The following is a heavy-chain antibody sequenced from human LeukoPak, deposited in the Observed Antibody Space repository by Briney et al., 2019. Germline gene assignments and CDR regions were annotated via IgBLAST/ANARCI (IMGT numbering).Heavy chain of an antibody. CDR3: ARDKLVTYYYGSGSHDAD. Sequence: SVKVSCKASGGTFSSYAISWVRQAPGQGLEWMGRIIPIFGTANYAQKFQGRVTITTDESTSTAYTELSSLRSEDTAVYYCARDKLVTYYYGSGSHDADWGQGTLVTVSS. V-gene: IGHV1-69*05. D-gene: IGHD3-10*01. CDR2: IIPIFGTA. J-gene: IGHJ4*02. CDR1: GGTFSSYA.